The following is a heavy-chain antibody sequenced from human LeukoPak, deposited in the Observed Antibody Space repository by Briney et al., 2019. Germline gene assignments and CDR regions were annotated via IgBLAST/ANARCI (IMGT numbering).Heavy chain of an antibody. CDR1: GFTVSTNY. D-gene: IGHD6-13*01. Sequence: GGSLRLSCVVSGFTVSTNYMSWVRRAPGKGLEWVANIKQDGSERFYGGSVTGRFTISRDNAKNSVYLQMNSLRAEDTAEYYCARVGGSWYMDHWGQGTLVTVSS. CDR2: IKQDGSER. V-gene: IGHV3-7*03. CDR3: ARVGGSWYMDH. J-gene: IGHJ4*02.